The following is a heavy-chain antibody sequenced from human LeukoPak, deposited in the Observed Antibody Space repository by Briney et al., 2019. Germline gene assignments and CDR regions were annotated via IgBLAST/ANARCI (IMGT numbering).Heavy chain of an antibody. CDR1: GFTFSSYW. CDR2: IKQDGSEK. Sequence: GGSLRLSCAASGFTFSSYWMSWVRQAPGKGMEWVANIKQDGSEKYYVDSVKGRFTISRDNAKNSLYLQMNSLRAEDTAVYYCARDWVDSSGYYYGAFDIWGQGTMVTVSS. V-gene: IGHV3-7*01. J-gene: IGHJ3*02. CDR3: ARDWVDSSGYYYGAFDI. D-gene: IGHD3-22*01.